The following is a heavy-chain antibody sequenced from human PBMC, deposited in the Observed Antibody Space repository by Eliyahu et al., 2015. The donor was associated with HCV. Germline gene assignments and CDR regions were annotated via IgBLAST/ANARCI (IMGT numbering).Heavy chain of an antibody. D-gene: IGHD6-13*01. CDR2: IXGSGRTT. Sequence: EVQLLESGGGFVQPGVSLXLXCAXSXXTFSSXALSWVRQAPGKGLXWVSSIXGSGRTTYYADSVKGRFTISRDDSKNTLYLQMNSLRVEDTAVYYCAKDGDISTWYESPPGYWGQGTLVTVSS. V-gene: IGHV3-23*01. CDR3: AKDGDISTWYESPPGY. J-gene: IGHJ1*01. CDR1: XXTFSSXA.